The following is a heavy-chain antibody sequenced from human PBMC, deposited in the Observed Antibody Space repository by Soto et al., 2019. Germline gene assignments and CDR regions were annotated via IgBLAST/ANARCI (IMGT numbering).Heavy chain of an antibody. D-gene: IGHD3-22*01. Sequence: SETLSLTCTVSGGSISSSYWSWIRQPPGKGLEWIGYIYDSGSTYYNSSLKSRVTMSVDTSKNQFSLKLSSVTAADTAVYYCARLGGFYQSLDSWGQGTLVTVSS. CDR1: GGSISSSY. V-gene: IGHV4-59*08. J-gene: IGHJ5*01. CDR2: IYDSGST. CDR3: ARLGGFYQSLDS.